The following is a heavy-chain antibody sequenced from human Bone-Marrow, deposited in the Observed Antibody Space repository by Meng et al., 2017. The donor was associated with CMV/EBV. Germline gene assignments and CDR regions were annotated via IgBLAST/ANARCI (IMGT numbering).Heavy chain of an antibody. CDR2: IGYNSDYI. CDR3: ARYQLLTYYYYGMDV. Sequence: SLKISCAASGFTFDRSAIHWVRQVPGKGLEWVSGIGYNSDYIGYADSVKGRFTISRDNAKNSLYLQMNSLRAEDTAVYYCARYQLLTYYYYGMDVWGQGTTVTLSS. D-gene: IGHD2-2*01. CDR1: GFTFDRSA. J-gene: IGHJ6*02. V-gene: IGHV3-9*01.